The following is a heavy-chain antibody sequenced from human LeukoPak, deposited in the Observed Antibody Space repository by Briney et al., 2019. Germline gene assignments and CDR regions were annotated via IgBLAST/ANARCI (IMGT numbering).Heavy chain of an antibody. CDR1: GYTFTGYY. CDR3: VIIAVAGPLGVDY. CDR2: INPNSGGT. V-gene: IGHV1-2*02. Sequence: ASVKVSCKASGYTFTGYYMHWVRQAPGQGLEWMGWINPNSGGTNYAQKFQGRVTMTRDTPISTAYMELSRLRSDDTAVYYCVIIAVAGPLGVDYWDQGTLVTVSS. J-gene: IGHJ4*02. D-gene: IGHD6-19*01.